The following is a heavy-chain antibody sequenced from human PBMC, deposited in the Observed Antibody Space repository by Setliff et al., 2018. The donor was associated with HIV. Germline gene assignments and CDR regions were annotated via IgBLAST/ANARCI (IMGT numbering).Heavy chain of an antibody. CDR1: GYSISSGYY. D-gene: IGHD6-13*01. V-gene: IGHV4-38-2*01. Sequence: PSETLSLTCDVSGYSISSGYYWGWVRQSPGKGLEWIGTISYSGNAYYNPSLKSRVTISVDTSKSQFSLNVKSMTAADTAIYYCARRGSSWYSHWFDPWGQGTLVTVSS. CDR2: ISYSGNA. CDR3: ARRGSSWYSHWFDP. J-gene: IGHJ5*02.